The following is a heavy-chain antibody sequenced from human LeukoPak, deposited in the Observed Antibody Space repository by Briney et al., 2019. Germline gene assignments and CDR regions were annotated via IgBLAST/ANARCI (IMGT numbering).Heavy chain of an antibody. J-gene: IGHJ1*01. V-gene: IGHV1-24*01. D-gene: IGHD3-22*01. CDR3: ATDSLDYDSSGYAN. CDR2: FDPEDGET. CDR1: GGTFSSYA. Sequence: ASVKVSCKASGGTFSSYAISWVRQAPGQGLEWMGGFDPEDGETIYAQKFQGRVTMTEDTSTDTAYMELSSLRSEDTAVYYCATDSLDYDSSGYANWGQGTLVTVSS.